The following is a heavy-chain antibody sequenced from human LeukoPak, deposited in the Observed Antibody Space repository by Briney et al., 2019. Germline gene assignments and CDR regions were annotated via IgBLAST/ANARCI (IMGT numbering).Heavy chain of an antibody. Sequence: SVKVSCKASGGTFSSYAISWVRQAPGQGLEWMGGIIPIFGTANYAQKFQGRVTITADESTSTAYMELSSLRSEDTAVYYCARGTLLTPPLGGMDVWGQGTTVTVPS. V-gene: IGHV1-69*13. J-gene: IGHJ6*02. CDR1: GGTFSSYA. CDR2: IIPIFGTA. CDR3: ARGTLLTPPLGGMDV. D-gene: IGHD3-16*02.